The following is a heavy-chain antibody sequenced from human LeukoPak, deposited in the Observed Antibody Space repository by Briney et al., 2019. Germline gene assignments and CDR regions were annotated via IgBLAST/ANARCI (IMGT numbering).Heavy chain of an antibody. D-gene: IGHD3-22*01. CDR2: ISAYNDLT. J-gene: IGHJ4*02. Sequence: ASVKVSCKASGYTFNSYAISWVRQAPGQGLEWMGWISAYNDLTNYPQKLQGRVTMTTDTSTTTAYMDLRNLRSDDAAVYYCARATYDRGGYYYFLDYWGQGTLVTVSS. V-gene: IGHV1-18*01. CDR1: GYTFNSYA. CDR3: ARATYDRGGYYYFLDY.